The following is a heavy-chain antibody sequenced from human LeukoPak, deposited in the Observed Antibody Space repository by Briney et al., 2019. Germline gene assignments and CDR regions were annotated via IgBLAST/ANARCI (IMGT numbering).Heavy chain of an antibody. CDR3: SRSLNY. V-gene: IGHV3-7*01. Sequence: PGGSLRLSCGASGFTFSDSWMDWVRQAPGKGLEWVANIKQDGSEKYYVDSVKGRFTISRDNAKNSLYLQMNSLRAEDTAVYYCSRSLNYWGQGTLVTVSS. CDR2: IKQDGSEK. J-gene: IGHJ4*02. CDR1: GFTFSDSW.